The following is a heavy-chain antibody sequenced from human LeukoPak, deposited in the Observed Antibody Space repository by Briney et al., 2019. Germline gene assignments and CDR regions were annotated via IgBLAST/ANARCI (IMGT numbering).Heavy chain of an antibody. CDR3: AKAGERWELLPCFFDY. D-gene: IGHD1-26*01. V-gene: IGHV3-30*18. CDR1: GFTFSSYG. CDR2: ISYDGSNK. J-gene: IGHJ4*02. Sequence: GGSLRLSCAASGFTFSSYGMHWVRQAPGKGLEWVAVISYDGSNKYYADSVKGRFTISRDNSKNTLYLQMNSLRAEDTAVYYCAKAGERWELLPCFFDYWGQGTLVTVSS.